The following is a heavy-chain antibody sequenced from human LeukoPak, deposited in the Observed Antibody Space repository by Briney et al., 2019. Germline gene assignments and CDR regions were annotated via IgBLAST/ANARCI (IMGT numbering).Heavy chain of an antibody. D-gene: IGHD3-22*01. V-gene: IGHV1-69*13. CDR3: ARDLYPNYYDSSGYSRDDI. Sequence: SVKVSCKASRGTFSSYAISWVRQAPGQGLEWMGGIIPIFGTANYAQKFQGRVTITADESTSTAYMELSSLRSEDTAVYYCARDLYPNYYDSSGYSRDDIWGQGTMVTVSS. CDR1: RGTFSSYA. CDR2: IIPIFGTA. J-gene: IGHJ3*02.